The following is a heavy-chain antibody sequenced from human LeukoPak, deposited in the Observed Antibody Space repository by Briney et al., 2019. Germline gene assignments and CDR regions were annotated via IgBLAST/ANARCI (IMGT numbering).Heavy chain of an antibody. CDR2: ISTSGSSI. CDR3: ARDVGGFSFDY. D-gene: IGHD3-10*01. J-gene: IGHJ4*02. CDR1: GFTFSNYG. Sequence: GGSLRLSCAASGFTFSNYGMHWVRQAPGKGLEWVSYISTSGSSIYYADSVKGRFTISRDNAKNSLYLQMNSLRAEDTAVYYCARDVGGFSFDYWGQGTLVTVSS. V-gene: IGHV3-48*04.